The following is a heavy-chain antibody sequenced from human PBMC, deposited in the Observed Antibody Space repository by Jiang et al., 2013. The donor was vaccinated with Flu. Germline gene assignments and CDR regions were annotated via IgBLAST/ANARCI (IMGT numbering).Heavy chain of an antibody. J-gene: IGHJ5*02. D-gene: IGHD3-3*01. Sequence: SSSSSTIYYADSVKGRFTISRDNAKNSLYLQMNSLRAEDTAVYYCAREGYYDFWSGFYWFDPWGQGTLVTVSS. CDR3: AREGYYDFWSGFYWFDP. CDR2: SSSSSTI. V-gene: IGHV3-48*01.